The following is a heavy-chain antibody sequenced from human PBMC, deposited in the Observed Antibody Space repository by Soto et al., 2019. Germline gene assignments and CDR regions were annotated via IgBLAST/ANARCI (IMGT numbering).Heavy chain of an antibody. CDR3: ARAHLRYYGSGSYYPDY. D-gene: IGHD3-10*01. V-gene: IGHV3-33*01. CDR1: GFTFSSYG. CDR2: IWYDGSNK. Sequence: AGGSLRLSCAASGFTFSSYGMHWVRQAPGKGLEWVAVIWYDGSNKYYADSVKGRFTISRDNSKNTLYLQMNSLRAEDTAVYYCARAHLRYYGSGSYYPDYWGQGTLVTVSS. J-gene: IGHJ4*02.